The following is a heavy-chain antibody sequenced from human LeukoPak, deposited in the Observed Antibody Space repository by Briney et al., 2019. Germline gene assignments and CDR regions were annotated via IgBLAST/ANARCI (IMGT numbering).Heavy chain of an antibody. CDR1: GGSLSGYY. Sequence: PSETLSLTCGVYGGSLSGYYLNWIRQSPGKGLEWIGEIHPHGTTFYSPSLKSRVTISLGTSKNQFSLNLLSVTAADTAVYFCSRGTDLYKGGNYWGQGTLVTVSS. J-gene: IGHJ4*02. D-gene: IGHD3-16*01. CDR2: IHPHGTT. CDR3: SRGTDLYKGGNY. V-gene: IGHV4-34*01.